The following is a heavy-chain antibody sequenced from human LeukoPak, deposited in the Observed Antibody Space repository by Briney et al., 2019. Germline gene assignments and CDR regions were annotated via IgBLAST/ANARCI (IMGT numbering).Heavy chain of an antibody. Sequence: SETLSLTCTVSGGSICSYYWSWIRQPPGKGLEWIGYIYYSGSTNYNPSLKSRVTISVDTSKNQFSLKLSSVTAADTAVYYCARSYGYRWAFDIWGQGTMVTVSS. CDR3: ARSYGYRWAFDI. V-gene: IGHV4-59*01. J-gene: IGHJ3*02. D-gene: IGHD5-18*01. CDR2: IYYSGST. CDR1: GGSICSYY.